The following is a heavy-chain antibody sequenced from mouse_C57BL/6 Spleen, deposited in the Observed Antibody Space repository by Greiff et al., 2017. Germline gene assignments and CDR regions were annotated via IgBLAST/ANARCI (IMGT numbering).Heavy chain of an antibody. CDR2: IDPENGDT. D-gene: IGHD3-1*01. CDR1: GFNIKDDY. J-gene: IGHJ1*03. Sequence: EVQLQQSGAELVRPGASVKLSCTASGFNIKDDYMHWVKQRPEQGLEWIGWIDPENGDTEYASEFQGKATITADTSSNTTYLQLSSLTSEDTAVYYCTRAYYSGVWGTGTTVTVSS. CDR3: TRAYYSGV. V-gene: IGHV14-4*01.